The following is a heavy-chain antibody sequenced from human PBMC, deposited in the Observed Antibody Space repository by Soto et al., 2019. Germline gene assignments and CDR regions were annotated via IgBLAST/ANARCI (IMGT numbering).Heavy chain of an antibody. V-gene: IGHV4-39*01. CDR3: ATAKGLTSYWFDP. J-gene: IGHJ5*02. Sequence: SETLSLTCTVSGGSISSSSYYWGWIRQPPGKGLEWIGSIYYSGSTYYNPSLKSRVTISVDTSKNQFSLKLSSVTAADTAAYYCATAKGLTSYWFDPWGQGTLVTVSS. D-gene: IGHD4-17*01. CDR2: IYYSGST. CDR1: GGSISSSSYY.